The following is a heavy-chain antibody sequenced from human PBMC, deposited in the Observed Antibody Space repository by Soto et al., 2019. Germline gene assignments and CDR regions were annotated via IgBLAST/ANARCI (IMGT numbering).Heavy chain of an antibody. CDR1: GGSISSSY. V-gene: IGHV4-59*01. Sequence: PSETLSLTCTVSGGSISSSYWSWIRQPPGKGLEWIGYIYDSGSTYYNSSLKSRVTMSVDTSKNQFSLKLNSVTAADTAVYYCAREFAYWDQGILVTVSS. CDR2: IYDSGST. CDR3: AREFAY. J-gene: IGHJ4*02.